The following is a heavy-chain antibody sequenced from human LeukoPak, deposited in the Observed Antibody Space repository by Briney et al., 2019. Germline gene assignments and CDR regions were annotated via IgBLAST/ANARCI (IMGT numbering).Heavy chain of an antibody. D-gene: IGHD2-2*03. CDR3: AKDHWI. J-gene: IGHJ1*01. Sequence: GGSLRLSCAASGFTFSTYPMSWVRPAPGKGLERLSAISGSGDNTYYADSVKGRFTISRANSKNTLYLQMNSLRAEDTAVYYCAKDHWIWGQGTLVTVSS. V-gene: IGHV3-23*01. CDR1: GFTFSTYP. CDR2: ISGSGDNT.